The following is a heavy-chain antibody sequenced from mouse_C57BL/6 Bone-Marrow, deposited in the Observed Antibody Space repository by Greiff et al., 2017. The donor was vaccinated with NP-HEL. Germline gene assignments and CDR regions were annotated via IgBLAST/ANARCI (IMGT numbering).Heavy chain of an antibody. CDR2: INPYNGGT. D-gene: IGHD2-1*01. CDR1: GYTFTDYY. J-gene: IGHJ2*01. V-gene: IGHV1-19*01. CDR3: ARKKGNSLGFDY. Sequence: EVQLQQSGPVLVKPGASVKMSCKASGYTFTDYYMNWVKQSHGKSLEWIGVINPYNGGTSYNQKFKGKATLTVDKSSSTAYMELNSLTSEDSAVYYCARKKGNSLGFDYWGKGTTLTVSS.